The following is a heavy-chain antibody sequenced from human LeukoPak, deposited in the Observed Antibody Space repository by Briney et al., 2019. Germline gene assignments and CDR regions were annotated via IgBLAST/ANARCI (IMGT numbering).Heavy chain of an antibody. CDR2: IWYDGSNK. CDR3: ARWGDDSKLDH. V-gene: IGHV3-33*01. J-gene: IGHJ4*02. Sequence: PGTSLRLSCEASGFTFRNHGMYWVRQAPGKGLEWVAVIWYDGSNKYYGDSVRGRFTISRDNSENTLYLQMNSLRVEDTAVYYCARWGDDSKLDHWGQGTLVTVSS. D-gene: IGHD4-11*01. CDR1: GFTFRNHG.